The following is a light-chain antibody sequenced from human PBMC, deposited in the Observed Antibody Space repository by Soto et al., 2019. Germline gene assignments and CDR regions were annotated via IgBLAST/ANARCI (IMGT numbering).Light chain of an antibody. CDR1: SRDIGAYKY. CDR3: NSYTGSNTLV. V-gene: IGLV2-14*01. CDR2: EVS. J-gene: IGLJ1*01. Sequence: QSALTQPASVPGSPGQSITISCTGTSRDIGAYKYVSWYQQHPGKAPKLIIYEVSDRPSGVSNRFSGSKFGNTASLTISGLQTEDEADYYCNSYTGSNTLVFGTGTKLTVL.